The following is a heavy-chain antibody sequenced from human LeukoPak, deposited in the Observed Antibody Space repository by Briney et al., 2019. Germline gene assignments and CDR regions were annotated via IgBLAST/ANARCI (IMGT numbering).Heavy chain of an antibody. CDR1: GGSISSSNW. V-gene: IGHV4-4*02. Sequence: SGTLSLTCAVSGGSISSSNWWSWVRQPPGKGLEWIGEIYHSGSTNYNPSLKSRVTISVDKSKNQFSLKLSSVTAADTAVYYCARSSRTYYYCGMDVWGKGTTVTVSS. CDR3: ARSSRTYYYCGMDV. J-gene: IGHJ6*04. D-gene: IGHD1-1*01. CDR2: IYHSGST.